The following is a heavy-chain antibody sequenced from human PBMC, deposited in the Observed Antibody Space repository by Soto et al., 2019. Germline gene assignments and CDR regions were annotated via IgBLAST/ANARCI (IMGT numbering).Heavy chain of an antibody. Sequence: GGSLTLSCAASGFTFSNYAMTWVRQAPGKGLEWVSGISGSGGTTFYAGSVKGRFAISRDNSKNTLYVQMDNLRADDTAVYYCALRYCSRTTCPPLNSYFYMDVWGKGTTVTVSS. D-gene: IGHD2-2*01. CDR2: ISGSGGTT. J-gene: IGHJ6*03. CDR1: GFTFSNYA. CDR3: ALRYCSRTTCPPLNSYFYMDV. V-gene: IGHV3-23*01.